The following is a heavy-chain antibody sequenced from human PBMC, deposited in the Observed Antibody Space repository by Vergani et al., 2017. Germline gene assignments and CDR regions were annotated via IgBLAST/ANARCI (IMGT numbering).Heavy chain of an antibody. CDR3: ARGLPVAAAGKGDWFDP. CDR2: INHSGST. Sequence: QVQLQQWGAGLLKPSETLSLTCAVYGGSFSGYYWSWIRQPPGKGLEWIGEINHSGSTNYNPSLKSRVTISVDTSKNQFSLKLSSVTAADTAVYYCARGLPVAAAGKGDWFDPWGQGTLVTVSS. V-gene: IGHV4-34*01. J-gene: IGHJ5*02. D-gene: IGHD6-13*01. CDR1: GGSFSGYY.